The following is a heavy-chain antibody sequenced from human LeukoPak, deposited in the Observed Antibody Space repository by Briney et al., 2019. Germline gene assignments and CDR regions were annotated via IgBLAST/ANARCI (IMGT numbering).Heavy chain of an antibody. CDR1: GFTFSSYA. V-gene: IGHV3-30-3*01. D-gene: IGHD3-10*01. CDR3: ARTYPMVRGAVDY. CDR2: ISYDGSNK. J-gene: IGHJ4*02. Sequence: GGSLRLSCAASGFTFSSYAMHWVRQAPGKGLEWVAVISYDGSNKYYADSVKGRFTISRDNSKNTLYLQMNSLRAEDTAVYYCARTYPMVRGAVDYWGQGTLVTVSS.